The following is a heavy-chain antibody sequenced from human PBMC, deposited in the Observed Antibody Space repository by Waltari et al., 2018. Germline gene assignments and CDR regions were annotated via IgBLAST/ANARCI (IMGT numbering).Heavy chain of an antibody. V-gene: IGHV4-34*01. Sequence: QMQLQQWGAGLLKPSETLSLTCAVYGGSLSGYYWTWIRQPPRTGPEWIGEINHGGRTNYNPSLKSRVTISVDKSNNQVSLKLTSMTAADTGVYYCVREQWEARSAFDLWGQGTMVIVSP. CDR2: INHGGRT. J-gene: IGHJ3*01. CDR1: GGSLSGYY. CDR3: VREQWEARSAFDL. D-gene: IGHD1-26*01.